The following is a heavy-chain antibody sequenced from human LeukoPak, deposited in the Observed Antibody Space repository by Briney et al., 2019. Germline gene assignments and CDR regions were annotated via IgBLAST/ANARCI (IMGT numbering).Heavy chain of an antibody. CDR1: GYTFTGYY. CDR2: INPNSGGT. CDR3: ARDRGGYDNDAFDI. V-gene: IGHV1-2*04. J-gene: IGHJ3*02. Sequence: ASVKVSCKASGYTFTGYYMHWVRQAPGQGLEWMGWINPNSGGTNYAQKFQGWVTMTRDTSISTAYMELSRLRSDDTAVYYCARDRGGYDNDAFDIWGQRTMVTVSS. D-gene: IGHD3-22*01.